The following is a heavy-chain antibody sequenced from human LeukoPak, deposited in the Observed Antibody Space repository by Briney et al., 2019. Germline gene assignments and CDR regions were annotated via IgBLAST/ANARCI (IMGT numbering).Heavy chain of an antibody. CDR2: INPDGRDT. J-gene: IGHJ1*01. CDR3: TSWGDTSAEYFQR. Sequence: GGSLRLSCVVSGFTFNRCWMNWVRQAPGKGLEWVAHINPDGRDTYYVDSVKGRFTISRDNAQNSMYLQMNSLRVEDTAVYYCTSWGDTSAEYFQRWGQGTLVTVSS. D-gene: IGHD2-21*02. CDR1: GFTFNRCW. V-gene: IGHV3-7*01.